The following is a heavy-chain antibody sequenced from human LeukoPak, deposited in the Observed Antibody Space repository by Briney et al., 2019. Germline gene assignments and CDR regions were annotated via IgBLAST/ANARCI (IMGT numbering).Heavy chain of an antibody. CDR2: IIPIFGTA. D-gene: IGHD3-10*01. Sequence: ASVKVSCKASGGTFSSYAISWVRQAPGQGLEWTGGIIPIFGTANYAQKFQGRVTITADESTSTAYMELSSLRSEDTAVYYCARGVGEADYYYYYMDVWGKGTTVTISS. CDR1: GGTFSSYA. V-gene: IGHV1-69*13. J-gene: IGHJ6*03. CDR3: ARGVGEADYYYYYMDV.